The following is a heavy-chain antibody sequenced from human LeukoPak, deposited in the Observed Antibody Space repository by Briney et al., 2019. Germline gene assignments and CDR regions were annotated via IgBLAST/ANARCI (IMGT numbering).Heavy chain of an antibody. CDR2: IYHSGST. CDR1: GGSISTYY. D-gene: IGHD5-12*01. Sequence: SETLSLTCTVSGGSISTYYWSSIRQPPGKGLEWIGYIYHSGSTKYNPSLKSRVTISVDTSKNQFSLKLSSVTAADTAVYYCARDGYSGNDGLWGQGTLVTVSS. V-gene: IGHV4-59*01. J-gene: IGHJ4*02. CDR3: ARDGYSGNDGL.